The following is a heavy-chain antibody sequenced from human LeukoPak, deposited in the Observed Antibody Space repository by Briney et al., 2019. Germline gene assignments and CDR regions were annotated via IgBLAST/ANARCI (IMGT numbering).Heavy chain of an antibody. V-gene: IGHV3-48*01. J-gene: IGHJ4*02. D-gene: IGHD3-10*01. Sequence: GGSLRLACAASGFSFSTYSMNWVRQAPGKGLEWVSYISSSSSTIYYADSVKGRFTISRDNAKNSLYLQMNSLRAEDTAVYYCAKVTYGSGTYGAFDSWGQGTLVTVSS. CDR1: GFSFSTYS. CDR3: AKVTYGSGTYGAFDS. CDR2: ISSSSSTI.